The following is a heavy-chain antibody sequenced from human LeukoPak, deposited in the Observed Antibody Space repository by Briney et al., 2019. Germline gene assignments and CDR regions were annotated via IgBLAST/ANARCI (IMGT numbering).Heavy chain of an antibody. CDR3: ATDYYYESSGYSAFDY. CDR1: GYTLTELS. CDR2: FDPEDGET. V-gene: IGHV1-24*01. Sequence: EASVKVSCKVSGYTLTELSMHWVRQAPGKGLEWMGGFDPEDGETIYAQKFQGRVTMTEDTSTDTAYVELSSLRSEDTAVYYCATDYYYESSGYSAFDYWGQGTLVTVSS. J-gene: IGHJ4*02. D-gene: IGHD3-22*01.